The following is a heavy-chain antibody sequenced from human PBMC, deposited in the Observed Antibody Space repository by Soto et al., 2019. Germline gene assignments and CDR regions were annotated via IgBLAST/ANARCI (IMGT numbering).Heavy chain of an antibody. V-gene: IGHV4-4*02. D-gene: IGHD3-10*01. CDR2: IYRSGTT. CDR1: GDSISRDNC. J-gene: IGHJ4*02. CDR3: ARVRFGAN. Sequence: SETLSLTCAGSGDSISRDNCWSWVRQSPGKGLEWIGEIYRSGTTNYNPSLKSRVTISVDKSRNQFSLKLSSVTAADTAVYYCARVRFGANWGQGTVVTVSS.